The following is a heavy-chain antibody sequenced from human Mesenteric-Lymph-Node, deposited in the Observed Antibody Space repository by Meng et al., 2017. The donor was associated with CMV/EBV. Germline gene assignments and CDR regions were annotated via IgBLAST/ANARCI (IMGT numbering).Heavy chain of an antibody. CDR3: ARGRGFPNWYFDL. D-gene: IGHD2-8*01. Sequence: CAVSGGSISSYYWSWIRQPPGKGLEWIGEIYIGGSSNYNPSLKSRVTISIEKSKNEFSLKLTSVTAADTAVYYCARGRGFPNWYFDLWGRGTLVTVSS. CDR1: GGSISSYY. J-gene: IGHJ2*01. CDR2: IYIGGSS. V-gene: IGHV4-59*12.